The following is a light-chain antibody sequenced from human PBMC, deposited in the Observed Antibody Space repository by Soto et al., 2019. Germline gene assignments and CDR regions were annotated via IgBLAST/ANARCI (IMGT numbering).Light chain of an antibody. Sequence: QSALTQPASVSGSPGQTITISCAGTTSDIGSYNFVSWYQQHPGTAPKLIIYDVTNRPLGISSRFSGSRSGNTASLTISGLRTEDEAHYYCSSCTLNTTRVFGGGTQLTVL. V-gene: IGLV2-14*03. CDR3: SSCTLNTTRV. CDR1: TSDIGSYNF. J-gene: IGLJ3*02. CDR2: DVT.